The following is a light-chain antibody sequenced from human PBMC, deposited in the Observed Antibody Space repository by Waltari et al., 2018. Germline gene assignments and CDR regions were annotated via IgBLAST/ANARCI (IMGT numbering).Light chain of an antibody. CDR1: QSVSSN. CDR2: GAS. CDR3: QQYNNWPYT. V-gene: IGKV3-15*01. Sequence: EIVMTQSPATLSVSQGESANLSCRASQSVSSNLAWYQQNPGQAPRLLIYGASTRATGIPARFSGSGSGTEFTLTISSLQSEDFAVYYCQQYNNWPYTFGQGTKLEIK. J-gene: IGKJ2*01.